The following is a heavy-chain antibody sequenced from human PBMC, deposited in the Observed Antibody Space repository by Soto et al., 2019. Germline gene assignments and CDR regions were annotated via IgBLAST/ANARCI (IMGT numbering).Heavy chain of an antibody. Sequence: QVQLVESGGGVVQPGTSLTLSCAASGFTFSSYGMHWVRQAPGKGLEWVAVIWYDGSNKHYADSVKGRFTISRDNSKNTLYLQMDSLRAEDTAVYYCARGTGNYYYGMDVWGQGTTVTVSS. J-gene: IGHJ6*02. D-gene: IGHD1-1*01. CDR2: IWYDGSNK. CDR1: GFTFSSYG. V-gene: IGHV3-33*01. CDR3: ARGTGNYYYGMDV.